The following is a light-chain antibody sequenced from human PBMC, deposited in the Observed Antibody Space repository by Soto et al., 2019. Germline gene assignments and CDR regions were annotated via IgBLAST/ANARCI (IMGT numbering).Light chain of an antibody. CDR3: SSYTSATTLL. V-gene: IGLV2-14*01. CDR1: SSDIGGYNY. J-gene: IGLJ3*02. Sequence: QSALTQPASVSGSPGQSITISCTGTSSDIGGYNYVSWYQQHPGKAPKLLIYRVSNRPSGVSNRFSGSKSGNTASLSISGLQPEDEADYHCSSYTSATTLLFGGGTKLTVL. CDR2: RVS.